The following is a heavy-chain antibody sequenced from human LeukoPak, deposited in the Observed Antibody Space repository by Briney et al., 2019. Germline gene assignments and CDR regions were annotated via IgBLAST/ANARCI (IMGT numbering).Heavy chain of an antibody. CDR1: GFTFSTYD. CDR2: ISRSGST. CDR3: AKGGYFDFEN. V-gene: IGHV3-23*01. J-gene: IGHJ3*01. D-gene: IGHD3-9*01. Sequence: GGSLRLSCSASGFTFSTYDMQWVRQAPGMGLEWVSGISRSGSTYYTDSVTGRFTISRDNSKHTLDLQMNRLRAEDTAVYYCAKGGYFDFENWGQGTRVTVSS.